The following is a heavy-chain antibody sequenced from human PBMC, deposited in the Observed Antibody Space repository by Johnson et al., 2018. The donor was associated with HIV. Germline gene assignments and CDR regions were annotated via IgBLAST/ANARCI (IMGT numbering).Heavy chain of an antibody. CDR3: ARGLYYRYERGAFDI. J-gene: IGHJ3*02. CDR1: GFTVSSNY. D-gene: IGHD3-16*02. Sequence: VQLVESGGGLVQPGGSLRLSCAASGFTVSSNYMSWVRQAPGRGLEWVSVIYTGGSTCYAESVKDRFTISGDNSKNTLFLQMNSLRAEDTAVYYCARGLYYRYERGAFDIWGQGTMVTVSS. V-gene: IGHV3-66*01. CDR2: IYTGGST.